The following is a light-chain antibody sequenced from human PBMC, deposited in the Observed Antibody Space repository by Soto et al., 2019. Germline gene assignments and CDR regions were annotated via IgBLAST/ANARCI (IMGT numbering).Light chain of an antibody. CDR1: KSVNNNC. CDR2: GAS. V-gene: IGKV3-20*01. CDR3: QQYGDSRT. Sequence: IELTQSPGTLSLSPGERASLSCRASKSVNNNCLAWYQQKPGQAPRLLIYGASTRATGIPDRFSGSGSGTDFTLIISRLEPEDFAVYFCQQYGDSRTFGQGTNVDI. J-gene: IGKJ1*01.